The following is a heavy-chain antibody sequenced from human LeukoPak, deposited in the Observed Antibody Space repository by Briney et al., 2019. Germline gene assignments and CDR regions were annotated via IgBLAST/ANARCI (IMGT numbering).Heavy chain of an antibody. J-gene: IGHJ4*02. CDR2: INHSGST. D-gene: IGHD3-22*01. CDR3: ARGRYYYDSRAYCFDY. Sequence: SETLSLTCAVYGGSFSGYYWSWIRQPPGKGLEWIGEINHSGSTNYNPSLKSRVTISVDTSKNQFSLKLSSVTAADTAVYYCARGRYYYDSRAYCFDYWGQGTLVTVSS. CDR1: GGSFSGYY. V-gene: IGHV4-34*01.